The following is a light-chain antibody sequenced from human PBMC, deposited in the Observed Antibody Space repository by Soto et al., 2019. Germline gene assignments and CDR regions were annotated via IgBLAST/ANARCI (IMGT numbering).Light chain of an antibody. J-gene: IGLJ2*01. V-gene: IGLV6-57*02. Sequence: NFMLTQPHSVSQSPGKTVTISCTGSSGSIATNYVQWYQQSPGSAPTTVIYEDTQRPSGVPERFSGSIDSSSNSASLTISGLKTEDEADYYCQSYDGSNPDVVFGGGTKLTVL. CDR3: QSYDGSNPDVV. CDR2: EDT. CDR1: SGSIATNY.